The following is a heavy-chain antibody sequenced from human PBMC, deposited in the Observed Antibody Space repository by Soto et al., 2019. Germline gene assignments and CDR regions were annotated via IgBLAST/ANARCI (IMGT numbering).Heavy chain of an antibody. J-gene: IGHJ6*03. CDR3: AREMCSGGSCYPYYYYMDV. V-gene: IGHV1-3*01. CDR2: INAGNGNT. Sequence: ASVKVSCKASGYTFTSYAMHWVRQAPGQRLEWMGWINAGNGNTKYSQKFQGRGTITRDTSASTAYMELSSLRSEDTAVYYCAREMCSGGSCYPYYYYMDVWGKGTTVTVSS. D-gene: IGHD2-15*01. CDR1: GYTFTSYA.